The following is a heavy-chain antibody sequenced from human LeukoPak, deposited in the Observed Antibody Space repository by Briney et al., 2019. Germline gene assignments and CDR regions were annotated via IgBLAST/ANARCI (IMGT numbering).Heavy chain of an antibody. Sequence: ASVKDSCKASGGTFSSYAISCVRQAPGQGLKWMGGIIPIFGTANYAQKFQGRVTITAGESTSTAYMELISLRSEDTAVYYCRANLRDFDYWGQGTLVTVSS. CDR2: IIPIFGTA. D-gene: IGHD4/OR15-4a*01. CDR3: RANLRDFDY. CDR1: GGTFSSYA. V-gene: IGHV1-69*01. J-gene: IGHJ4*02.